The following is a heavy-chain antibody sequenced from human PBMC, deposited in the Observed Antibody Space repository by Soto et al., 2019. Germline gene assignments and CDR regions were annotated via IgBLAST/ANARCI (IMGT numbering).Heavy chain of an antibody. Sequence: PSETLSLTCIVSGVSISSRIHYWGWIRPPPGKGLEWIGSVYYSGSTDYNPSLKSRVTISVDTSKNQFSLNLSSVTAADTALYYCAREDTAMDYYFDSWGQGTLVTVSS. V-gene: IGHV4-39*02. J-gene: IGHJ4*02. CDR1: GVSISSRIHY. CDR2: VYYSGST. D-gene: IGHD5-18*01. CDR3: AREDTAMDYYFDS.